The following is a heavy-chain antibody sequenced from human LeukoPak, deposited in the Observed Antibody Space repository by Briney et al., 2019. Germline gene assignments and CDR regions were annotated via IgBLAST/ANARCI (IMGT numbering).Heavy chain of an antibody. Sequence: SQTLSLTCAISGDNVFGSSVAWNWIRQSPSRGLEWLGRTYYRSKWYNDYAVSVKSRITINLDTSKNQLSLQLNSVTPEDTAVYYCARDAVVVATIFDAFDIWGQGTMVTVSS. CDR3: ARDAVVVATIFDAFDI. V-gene: IGHV6-1*01. CDR1: GDNVFGSSVA. D-gene: IGHD2-21*01. J-gene: IGHJ3*02. CDR2: TYYRSKWYN.